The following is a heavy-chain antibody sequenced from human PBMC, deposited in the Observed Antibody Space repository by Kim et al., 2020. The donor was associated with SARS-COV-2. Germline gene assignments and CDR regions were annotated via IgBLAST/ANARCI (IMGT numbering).Heavy chain of an antibody. Sequence: GGSLRLYCAASGFTFSSYSMNWVRQAPGKGLEWVSSISSSSSYIYYADSVKGRFTISRDNAKNSLYLQMNSLRAEDTAVYYCARDYGVDGSSLDYWGQGTLVTVSS. J-gene: IGHJ4*02. CDR2: ISSSSSYI. CDR1: GFTFSSYS. D-gene: IGHD6-13*01. CDR3: ARDYGVDGSSLDY. V-gene: IGHV3-21*01.